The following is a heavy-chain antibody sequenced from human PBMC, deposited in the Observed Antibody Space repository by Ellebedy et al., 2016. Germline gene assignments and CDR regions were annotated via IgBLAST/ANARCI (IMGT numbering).Heavy chain of an antibody. Sequence: SETLSLTCTVSGGSISGGGYYWSWIRQNPGKGLEWIGYIYHSGTTYYKPSLKSRVTISVDTSKSQFSLNLSSVTAADTAVYYCARFCSSTSCHHLYGMDVWGQGTTVTVSS. CDR2: IYHSGTT. CDR1: GGSISGGGYY. V-gene: IGHV4-31*03. D-gene: IGHD2-2*01. CDR3: ARFCSSTSCHHLYGMDV. J-gene: IGHJ6*02.